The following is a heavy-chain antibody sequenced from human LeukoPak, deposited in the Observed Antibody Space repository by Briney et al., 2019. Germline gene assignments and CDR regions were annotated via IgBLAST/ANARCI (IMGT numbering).Heavy chain of an antibody. CDR3: AKAFIAVAGTLFDY. J-gene: IGHJ4*02. V-gene: IGHV3-30*18. Sequence: GRSLRLSCAASGFTFSSYGMHWVRQAPGKGLEWVAVISYDGSNKYYADSVKGRFTISRDNSKNTLYLQMNSLRAEDTAVYYCAKAFIAVAGTLFDYWGQGTLVTVSS. CDR2: ISYDGSNK. CDR1: GFTFSSYG. D-gene: IGHD6-19*01.